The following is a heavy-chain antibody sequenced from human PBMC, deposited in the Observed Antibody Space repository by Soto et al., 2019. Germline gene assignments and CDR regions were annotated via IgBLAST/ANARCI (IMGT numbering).Heavy chain of an antibody. V-gene: IGHV4-34*01. CDR3: ARGPIYQLLSIPFDP. J-gene: IGHJ5*02. D-gene: IGHD2-2*01. CDR1: GGSFSGYY. Sequence: SETLSLTCAVYGGSFSGYYWSWIRQPPGKGLEWIGEINHSGSTNYNPSLKSRVTISVDTSKNQFSLKLSSVTAADTAVYYCARGPIYQLLSIPFDPWGQGTLVTVSS. CDR2: INHSGST.